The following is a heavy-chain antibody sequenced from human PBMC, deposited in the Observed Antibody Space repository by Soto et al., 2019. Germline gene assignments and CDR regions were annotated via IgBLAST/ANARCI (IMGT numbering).Heavy chain of an antibody. CDR2: IIPVFGTA. V-gene: IGHV1-69*12. Sequence: QVQLVQSGAEVKKPGSSVKVSCKASGGSLSNYGISWVRQAPGQGLEWMGGIIPVFGTANYAQKFQGSVTITADESTNIVYMDVTSLRSEDTAVYYCARGDATKIVVTTYYAMDVWGQGTTVTVSS. D-gene: IGHD4-17*01. J-gene: IGHJ6*02. CDR1: GGSLSNYG. CDR3: ARGDATKIVVTTYYAMDV.